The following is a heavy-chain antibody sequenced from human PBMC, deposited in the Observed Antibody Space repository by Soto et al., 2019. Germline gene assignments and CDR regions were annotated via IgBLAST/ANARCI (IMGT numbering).Heavy chain of an antibody. Sequence: EVQLLEFGGGLVQPGGSLRLSCAASGFTFSSYAMSWVRQAPGKGLEWVSAISGSGGSTYYADSVKGRFTISRDNSKNTLYPQMNSLRAEDTAVYYCAKYYCSGGSCYLSPFDYWGQGTLVTVSS. CDR3: AKYYCSGGSCYLSPFDY. CDR1: GFTFSSYA. CDR2: ISGSGGST. J-gene: IGHJ4*02. V-gene: IGHV3-23*01. D-gene: IGHD2-15*01.